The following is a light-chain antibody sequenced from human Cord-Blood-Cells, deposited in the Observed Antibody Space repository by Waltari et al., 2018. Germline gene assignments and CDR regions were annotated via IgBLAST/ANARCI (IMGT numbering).Light chain of an antibody. CDR1: SSDVGGYNY. V-gene: IGLV2-14*03. J-gene: IGLJ3*02. Sequence: QSALTQPASVSGSPGQSITISCTGTSSDVGGYNYVSWYQQHPDKAPKLMIYDVSNRPSGVSNRFSGSKSGNTASPTISGLQAEDEADYYCSSYTSSSTLVFGGGTKLTVL. CDR3: SSYTSSSTLV. CDR2: DVS.